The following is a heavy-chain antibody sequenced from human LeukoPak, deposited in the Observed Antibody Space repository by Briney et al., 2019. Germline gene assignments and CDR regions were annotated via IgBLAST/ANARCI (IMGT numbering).Heavy chain of an antibody. Sequence: PSETLSLTCTVSGGSISSSSYYWGWIRQPPGKGLEWIGSIYYSGSTYYNPSLKSRVTISVDTSKNQFSLKLSSVTAADTAVYYCARRADYGDYGVDWFDPWGQGTLVTVSS. J-gene: IGHJ5*02. CDR1: GGSISSSSYY. CDR3: ARRADYGDYGVDWFDP. V-gene: IGHV4-39*01. CDR2: IYYSGST. D-gene: IGHD4-17*01.